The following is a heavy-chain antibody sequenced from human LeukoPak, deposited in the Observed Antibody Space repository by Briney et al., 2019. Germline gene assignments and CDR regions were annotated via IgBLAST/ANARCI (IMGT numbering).Heavy chain of an antibody. J-gene: IGHJ4*02. CDR3: ARDKYSGY. Sequence: GASLRLSCAASGFTFSTYSMNWVRQAPGKGLDWVSYISSTSTIYYADSVKGRFTISRDNAKNSLYLQMNSLRDEDTAVYYCARDKYSGYWGQGTLVTVSS. CDR2: ISSTSTI. CDR1: GFTFSTYS. V-gene: IGHV3-48*02. D-gene: IGHD1-26*01.